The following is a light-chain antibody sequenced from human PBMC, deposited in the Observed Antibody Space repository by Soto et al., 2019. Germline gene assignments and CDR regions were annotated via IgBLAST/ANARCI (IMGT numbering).Light chain of an antibody. Sequence: DIHMAQSPSTLSASVLDVVTITCRASQSINNWLAWYQQKAGQAPKLLIYDASTLETGVPSRFSGSGSGTEFTLTISSLQPDDFATYYCQQYNGYSWTFGQGTKVDIK. CDR2: DAS. CDR3: QQYNGYSWT. CDR1: QSINNW. J-gene: IGKJ1*01. V-gene: IGKV1-5*01.